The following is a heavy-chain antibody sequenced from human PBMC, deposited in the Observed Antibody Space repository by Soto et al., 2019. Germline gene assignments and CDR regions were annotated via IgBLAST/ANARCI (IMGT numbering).Heavy chain of an antibody. V-gene: IGHV2-5*02. J-gene: IGHJ4*02. CDR1: GFSLTSTAVG. D-gene: IGHD6-19*01. Sequence: QITLKESGPTLVEPTQTLTLTCTFSGFSLTSTAVGVNWIRQPPGTALEWLALIYWDDDNQYSPSLKSRITITNDTSKNQVVLTMANMGPVDTATYYCAHGSGWLSDYWGQGTLVTVSS. CDR2: IYWDDDN. CDR3: AHGSGWLSDY.